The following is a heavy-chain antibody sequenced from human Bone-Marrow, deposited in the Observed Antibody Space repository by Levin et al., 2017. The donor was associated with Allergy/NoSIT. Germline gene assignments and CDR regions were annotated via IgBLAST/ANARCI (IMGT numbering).Heavy chain of an antibody. CDR3: ASLGSYRPFDY. V-gene: IGHV4-4*02. CDR1: GDSFSSINW. D-gene: IGHD3-16*02. Sequence: PSETLSLTCVVSGDSFSSINWWNWVRQTPGKGLEWIGVISYNGGTIYNPSLKSRVTISLDKSHNQFSLRLTSVTAADTAVYYCASLGSYRPFDYWGQGTVVTVSS. J-gene: IGHJ4*02. CDR2: ISYNGGT.